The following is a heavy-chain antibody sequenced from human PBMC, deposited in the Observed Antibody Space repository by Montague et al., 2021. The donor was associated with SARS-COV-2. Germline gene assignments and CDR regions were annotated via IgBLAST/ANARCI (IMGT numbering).Heavy chain of an antibody. D-gene: IGHD3-22*01. Sequence: SETLSLTCTVSGGSTNNYYWSWIRQPAGKGLEWIGRIHDSGISTXNPSLETRVTMSVDTSKNQFSLKLSSVTAADTAVYYCARGRFYYDSGELGSWGQGTLVTVSS. CDR2: IHDSGIS. CDR3: ARGRFYYDSGELGS. CDR1: GGSTNNYY. V-gene: IGHV4-4*07. J-gene: IGHJ5*02.